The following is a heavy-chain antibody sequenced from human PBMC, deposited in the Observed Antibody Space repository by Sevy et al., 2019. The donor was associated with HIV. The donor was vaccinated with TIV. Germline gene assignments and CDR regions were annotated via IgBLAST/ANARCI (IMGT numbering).Heavy chain of an antibody. J-gene: IGHJ6*02. CDR1: GFTVSSTY. Sequence: GGSLRLSCAASGFTVSSTYMSWVRQAPGKGLEWVSVIYSGGSTYYADSVKGRFAISRDISNNTLYLQMSSLRADDTALYYCGRTSSGGPNDYYFGMDVWGQGTTVTVSS. V-gene: IGHV3-66*01. D-gene: IGHD6-6*01. CDR3: GRTSSGGPNDYYFGMDV. CDR2: IYSGGST.